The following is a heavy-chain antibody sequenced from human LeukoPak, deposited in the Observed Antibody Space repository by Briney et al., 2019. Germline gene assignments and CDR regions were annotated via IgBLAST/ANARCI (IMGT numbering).Heavy chain of an antibody. J-gene: IGHJ4*02. CDR2: IIPIFGTA. CDR3: ARGAPYYYDSSGYLGY. D-gene: IGHD3-22*01. Sequence: SVKVSCTASGGTFSSYAISWVRQAPGQGLEWMGGIIPIFGTANYAQKFQGRVTITADESTSTAYMELSSLRSEDTAVYYCARGAPYYYDSSGYLGYWGQGTLVTVSS. CDR1: GGTFSSYA. V-gene: IGHV1-69*13.